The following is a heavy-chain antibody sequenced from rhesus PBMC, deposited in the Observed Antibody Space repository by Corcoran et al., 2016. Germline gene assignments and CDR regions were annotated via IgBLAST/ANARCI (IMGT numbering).Heavy chain of an antibody. D-gene: IGHD3-34*01. CDR2: IYGSGGST. Sequence: QVQLQESGPGLVKPSETLPLTCAVSGASISSNYWSWIRQAPGQGLEWIGRIYGSGGSTDYNPSLKSRVTISIDTSKNQFSLKLSSVTAADTAVYYCARELWWADYVGDAFDFWGQGLRVTVSS. V-gene: IGHV4S2*01. J-gene: IGHJ3*01. CDR3: ARELWWADYVGDAFDF. CDR1: GASISSNY.